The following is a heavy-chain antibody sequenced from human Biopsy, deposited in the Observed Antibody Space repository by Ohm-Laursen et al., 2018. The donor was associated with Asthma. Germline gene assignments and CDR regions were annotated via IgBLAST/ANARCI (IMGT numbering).Heavy chain of an antibody. J-gene: IGHJ4*02. CDR1: GFMFRSFG. D-gene: IGHD5-12*01. Sequence: SLRLSCAATGFMFRSFGMHWVRQAPGKGLEWVAVISYDGNHKFYEDSVKGRFTISRDNSKNTLYLQMDSLRTEDTAVYYCAKRRGYSGHDNDYWGQGTLVSVSS. V-gene: IGHV3-30*18. CDR3: AKRRGYSGHDNDY. CDR2: ISYDGNHK.